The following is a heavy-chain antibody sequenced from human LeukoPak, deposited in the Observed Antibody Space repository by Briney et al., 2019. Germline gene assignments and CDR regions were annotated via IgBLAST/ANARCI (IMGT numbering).Heavy chain of an antibody. Sequence: GGSLRLSCAASGFTFSGYVMHWVRQAPGKGLEWVALIWYDGTNKYYADSVKGRFTISRDNSKNTLYVQMNSLGAEATAVYYCARDRGSXSIQGYYFDSWGQGTLVTV. D-gene: IGHD3-10*01. V-gene: IGHV3-33*01. J-gene: IGHJ4*02. CDR3: ARDRGSXSIQGYYFDS. CDR2: IWYDGTNK. CDR1: GFTFSGYV.